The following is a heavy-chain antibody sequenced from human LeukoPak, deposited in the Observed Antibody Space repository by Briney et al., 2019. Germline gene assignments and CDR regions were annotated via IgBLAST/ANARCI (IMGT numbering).Heavy chain of an antibody. V-gene: IGHV4-30-4*01. Sequence: SETLSLTCTVFGGSISSGDYYWSWIRQPPGKGLEWIGYIYYSGSTYYNPSLKSRVTISVDTSKNQFSLKLSSVTAADTAVYYCARALSSYDSSGYYTPWYFDYWGQGTLVTVSS. CDR2: IYYSGST. J-gene: IGHJ4*02. CDR3: ARALSSYDSSGYYTPWYFDY. CDR1: GGSISSGDYY. D-gene: IGHD3-22*01.